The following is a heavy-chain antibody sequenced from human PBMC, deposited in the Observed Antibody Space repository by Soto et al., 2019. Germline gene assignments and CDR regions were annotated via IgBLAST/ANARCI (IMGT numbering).Heavy chain of an antibody. CDR2: ISGSGGST. D-gene: IGHD1-7*01. CDR1: GFTFSSYA. V-gene: IGHV3-23*01. J-gene: IGHJ5*02. CDR3: AKDTFITGTSGFDP. Sequence: EVQLLESGGGLVQPGGSLRLSCAASGFTFSSYAMSWVRQAPGKGLEWVSAISGSGGSTCYADSVKGRFTISRDNSKNTLYLQMSSLRTEDTAVYYCAKDTFITGTSGFDPWGQGTLVTVS.